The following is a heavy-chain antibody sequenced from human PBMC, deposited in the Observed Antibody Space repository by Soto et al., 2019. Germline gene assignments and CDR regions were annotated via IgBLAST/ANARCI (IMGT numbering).Heavy chain of an antibody. CDR3: ASRPVGATLNFDY. CDR2: IYHDGST. V-gene: IGHV4-4*02. D-gene: IGHD1-26*01. Sequence: WETLSLTCAVSGGSISSSYWWTWVRQSPEKGLEWIGEIYHDGSTNYNPSLKSRVTMSVDKSQNHFSLKLNSVTAADTAVYYCASRPVGATLNFDYWGQGTLVTVSS. CDR1: GGSISSSYW. J-gene: IGHJ4*02.